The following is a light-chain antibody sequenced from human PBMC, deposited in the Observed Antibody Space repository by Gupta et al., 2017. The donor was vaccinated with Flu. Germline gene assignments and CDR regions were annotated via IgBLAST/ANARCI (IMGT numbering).Light chain of an antibody. J-gene: IGLJ2*01. Sequence: QSVLTQPPSASGTPGQRVTISCSGSSSNIGSNTVNWYQQLPGTAPKLLIYSHNQRPSGVPDRFSGSKSGTSASLAISGLQSEDEADYYCAAWDGSLNAVVFGGGTKLTVL. CDR3: AAWDGSLNAVV. CDR1: SSNIGSNT. V-gene: IGLV1-44*01. CDR2: SHN.